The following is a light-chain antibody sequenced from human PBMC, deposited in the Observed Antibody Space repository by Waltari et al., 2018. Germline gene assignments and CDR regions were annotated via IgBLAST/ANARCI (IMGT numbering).Light chain of an antibody. V-gene: IGLV2-14*01. J-gene: IGLJ3*02. CDR3: SSYTASSSLGV. CDR1: RSDIADYNY. Sequence: QYVLIQPASVSGSPGQSITISCIGTRSDIADYNYVSWYQHHSGNAPNLIIYEVSKRPSGVSDRFAGSKSANTASLTISGLQSDDEADYYCSSYTASSSLGVFGGGTKLTV. CDR2: EVS.